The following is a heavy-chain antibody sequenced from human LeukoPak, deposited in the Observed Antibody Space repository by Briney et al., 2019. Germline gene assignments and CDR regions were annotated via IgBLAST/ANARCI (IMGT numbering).Heavy chain of an antibody. J-gene: IGHJ6*02. CDR3: ASTLYSSSSYYYYGMDV. CDR1: GGTFSSYA. V-gene: IGHV1-69*01. CDR2: IIPIFGTA. D-gene: IGHD6-6*01. Sequence: SVTVSCKASGGTFSSYAISWVRQAPGQGLEWMGGIIPIFGTANYAQKFQGRVTITADESTSTAYMELSSLRSEDTAVYYCASTLYSSSSYYYYGMDVWGQGTTVTVSS.